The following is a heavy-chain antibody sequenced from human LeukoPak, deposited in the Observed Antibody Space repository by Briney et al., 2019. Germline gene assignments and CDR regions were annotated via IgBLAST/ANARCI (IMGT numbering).Heavy chain of an antibody. J-gene: IGHJ4*02. V-gene: IGHV3-23*01. Sequence: GGSLRLSCAAPGFTFSSNAMRWVRQAPGKGLEWVSGISSGTGETAHADSVKGRFTISRDNPKNTLYLQMDSLRAEDTAVYYCARSPKGHPWDLAYWGQGNLVTVSS. CDR3: ARSPKGHPWDLAY. CDR1: GFTFSSNA. CDR2: ISSGTGET. D-gene: IGHD1-26*01.